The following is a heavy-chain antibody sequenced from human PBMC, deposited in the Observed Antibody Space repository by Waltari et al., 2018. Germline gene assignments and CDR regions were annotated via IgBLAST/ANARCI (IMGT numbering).Heavy chain of an antibody. V-gene: IGHV4-34*01. CDR2: INHSGST. D-gene: IGHD3-10*01. CDR3: AREREYYYGSGTLPHYGMDV. CDR1: GGSFSGYY. J-gene: IGHJ6*02. Sequence: QVQLQQWGAGLLKPSETLSLTCAVYGGSFSGYYWSWIRQPPGKGLEWIGEINHSGSTNYNPAPKRRVIRSVDPSKNRFSLKLSSVTAADTAVYYCAREREYYYGSGTLPHYGMDVWGQGTTVTVSS.